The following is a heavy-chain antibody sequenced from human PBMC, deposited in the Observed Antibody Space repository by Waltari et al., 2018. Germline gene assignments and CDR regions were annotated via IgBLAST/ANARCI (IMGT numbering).Heavy chain of an antibody. V-gene: IGHV1-8*01. CDR2: MNPNIGNT. CDR1: GYTFTSYD. J-gene: IGHJ5*02. CDR3: ARRRVGRVHNWFDP. Sequence: QVQLVQSGAEVKKPGASVKVSCKASGYTFTSYDINWVRQATGQGLEWMGGMNPNIGNTGYAQKFQGIVTMTRNTSISTAYMELSSLRSEDTAVYYCARRRVGRVHNWFDPWGQGTLVTVSS. D-gene: IGHD1-26*01.